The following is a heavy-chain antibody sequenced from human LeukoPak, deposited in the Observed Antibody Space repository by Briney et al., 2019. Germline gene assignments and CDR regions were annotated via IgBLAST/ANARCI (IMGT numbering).Heavy chain of an antibody. CDR2: IYTSGST. V-gene: IGHV4-61*02. D-gene: IGHD3-10*01. CDR1: GGSISSGSYY. CDR3: ARQGISGTHYASFDP. Sequence: PSQTLSLTCTVSGGSISSGSYYWSWIRQPAGKGLEWIGRIYTSGSTNYNPSLKSRVTISVDTSKNQFSLKLSSVTAADTAVYHCARQGISGTHYASFDPWGQGTLVTVSS. J-gene: IGHJ5*02.